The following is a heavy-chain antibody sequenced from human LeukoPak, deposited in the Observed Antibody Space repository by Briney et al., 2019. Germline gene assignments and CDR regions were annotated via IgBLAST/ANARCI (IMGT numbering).Heavy chain of an antibody. CDR3: ARDRSNYVPMDV. D-gene: IGHD4-11*01. CDR1: GFTLSTYW. CDR2: ISSSGSTI. Sequence: PGGSLRLSCAASGFTLSTYWMSWVRQAPGKGLEWVSYISSSGSTIYYADSVKGRFTISRDNAKNSLYLQMNSLRAEDTAVYYCARDRSNYVPMDVWGKGTTVAVSS. J-gene: IGHJ6*03. V-gene: IGHV3-48*04.